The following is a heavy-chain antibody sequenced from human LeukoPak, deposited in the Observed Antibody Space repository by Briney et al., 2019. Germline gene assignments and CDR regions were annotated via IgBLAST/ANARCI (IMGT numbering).Heavy chain of an antibody. CDR2: IRSNVFGGTT. CDR3: TRNGIDY. CDR1: GFRFDDNA. J-gene: IGHJ4*02. Sequence: GGSLRLSCVTSGFRFDDNAMSWVRQAPGKGLEWVGLIRSNVFGGTTEYAASVKGRFTISRDDSKSIAYLQMNSLKTEDTAVYYCTRNGIDYWGQGTLVTVSS. D-gene: IGHD1-14*01. V-gene: IGHV3-49*04.